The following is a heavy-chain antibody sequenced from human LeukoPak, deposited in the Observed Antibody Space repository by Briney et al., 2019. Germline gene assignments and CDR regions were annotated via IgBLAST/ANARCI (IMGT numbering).Heavy chain of an antibody. V-gene: IGHV3-30*03. CDR3: ARQIGYCISTSCPDAFDI. Sequence: GGSLRLSCAASGFTLRSYGMHWVRQAPGKGLEGVAVISYDGSNKYYADSVKGRFTISRDNAKNTLYLQMNSLRADDTAVYYCARQIGYCISTSCPDAFDIWGQGTMVTVSS. D-gene: IGHD2-2*01. CDR2: ISYDGSNK. J-gene: IGHJ3*02. CDR1: GFTLRSYG.